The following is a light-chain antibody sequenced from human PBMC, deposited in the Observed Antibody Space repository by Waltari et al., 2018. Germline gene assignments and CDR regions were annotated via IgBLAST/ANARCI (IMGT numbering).Light chain of an antibody. Sequence: QTALTQPRSVSGSPGQSVTISCTGTSSDVGNYNSVSWYQHHPGKAPKLMIFDVSKRPSGVPARFSGSKSGNTASLTISGLRAEDETDYYCCSYAGRYTWVCGGGTQLTVL. CDR2: DVS. CDR1: SSDVGNYNS. J-gene: IGLJ3*02. V-gene: IGLV2-11*01. CDR3: CSYAGRYTWV.